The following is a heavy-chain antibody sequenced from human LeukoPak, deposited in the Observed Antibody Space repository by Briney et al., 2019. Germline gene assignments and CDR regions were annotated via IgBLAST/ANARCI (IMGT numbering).Heavy chain of an antibody. CDR2: IYTSGST. CDR3: ARTKKYYDIFADY. J-gene: IGHJ4*02. Sequence: ASETLSLTCTVSGGSISSGSYYWSWIRQPAGKGLEWIGRIYTSGSTNYNPSLKSRVTISVDTSKNQFSLKLSSVTAADTAVYYCARTKKYYDIFADYWGQGTLVTVSS. D-gene: IGHD3-9*01. CDR1: GGSISSGSYY. V-gene: IGHV4-61*02.